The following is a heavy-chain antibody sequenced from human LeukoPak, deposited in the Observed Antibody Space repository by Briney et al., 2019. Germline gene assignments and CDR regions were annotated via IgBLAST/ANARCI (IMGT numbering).Heavy chain of an antibody. Sequence: SETLSLTCTVSGGSISSYYWSWIRQPPGKGLEWIGYIYYSGSTNYNPSLKSRVTISVDTSKNQFSLKLSSVTAADTAVYYCASTKQWLAFDIWGQGTTVTVSS. V-gene: IGHV4-59*01. CDR1: GGSISSYY. J-gene: IGHJ3*02. CDR2: IYYSGST. CDR3: ASTKQWLAFDI. D-gene: IGHD6-19*01.